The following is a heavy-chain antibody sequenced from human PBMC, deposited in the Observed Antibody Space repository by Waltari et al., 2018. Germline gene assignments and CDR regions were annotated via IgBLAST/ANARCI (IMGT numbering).Heavy chain of an antibody. D-gene: IGHD3-10*01. CDR2: IDPRDSYT. CDR1: GYNFSTSW. Sequence: EVQLVQSGAEVKKPGESLTISCTASGYNFSTSWISWVRQTPGKGLEWLGRIDPRDSYTNYNPSLQGRVTTSVDKAVSTAYLQWSSLMTADTSIYYCARHVAGEPWRIRAFDFWGQGTMVTVSS. J-gene: IGHJ3*01. V-gene: IGHV5-10-1*03. CDR3: ARHVAGEPWRIRAFDF.